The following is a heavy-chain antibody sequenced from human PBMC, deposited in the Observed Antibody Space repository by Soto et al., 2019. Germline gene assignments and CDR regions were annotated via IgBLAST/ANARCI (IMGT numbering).Heavy chain of an antibody. CDR2: INAHSGGT. Sequence: ASVKVSCKASGFSFTGYYIHWLRQAPGQGLEWMGWINAHSGGTEYAQKFQGRVTLTRDTSIATAHLTLTSLTSDDTALYYCAKDLTRQLAYWLDPWGQGTQVTVSS. CDR1: GFSFTGYY. J-gene: IGHJ5*02. D-gene: IGHD6-6*01. V-gene: IGHV1-2*02. CDR3: AKDLTRQLAYWLDP.